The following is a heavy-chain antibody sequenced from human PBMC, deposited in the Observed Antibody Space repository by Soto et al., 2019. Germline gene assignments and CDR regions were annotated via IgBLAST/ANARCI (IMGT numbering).Heavy chain of an antibody. D-gene: IGHD3-22*01. CDR1: GFTFSSYE. CDR2: ISSSGSTI. J-gene: IGHJ5*02. CDR3: ARDRGSGYYYWFDP. V-gene: IGHV3-48*03. Sequence: GSLRLSCAASGFTFSSYEMSWVRQAPGKGLEWVSYISSSGSTIYYADSVKGRFTISRDNAKNSLYLQMNSLRAEDTAVYYCARDRGSGYYYWFDPWGQGTLVTVSS.